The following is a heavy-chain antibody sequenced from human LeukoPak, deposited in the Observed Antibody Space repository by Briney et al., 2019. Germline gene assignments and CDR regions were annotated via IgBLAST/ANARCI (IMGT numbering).Heavy chain of an antibody. CDR3: AVLGTGDSFDY. D-gene: IGHD7-27*01. CDR2: INPSGGST. Sequence: ASVKVSCKASGYTFTSYYMHWVRQAPGQGLEWMEIINPSGGSTSYAQKFQGRVTMTRDTSTSTVYMELSSLRSEDTAVYYCAVLGTGDSFDYWGQGTLVTVSS. J-gene: IGHJ4*02. V-gene: IGHV1-46*01. CDR1: GYTFTSYY.